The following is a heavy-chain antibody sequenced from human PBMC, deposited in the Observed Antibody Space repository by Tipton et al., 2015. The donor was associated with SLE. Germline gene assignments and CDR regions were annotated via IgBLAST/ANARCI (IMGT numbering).Heavy chain of an antibody. Sequence: TLSLTCTVSGGVISEYYWGWFRQPAGKGLVWIGRIYTGGKTKYNPSLESRVTLSADAYKAQFSLKLTSVTAADTAVYYCARDRRLIAAPSFWWYFDLWGRSTLVTVSS. CDR2: IYTGGKT. CDR1: GGVISEYY. V-gene: IGHV4-4*07. CDR3: ARDRRLIAAPSFWWYFDL. D-gene: IGHD6-13*01. J-gene: IGHJ2*01.